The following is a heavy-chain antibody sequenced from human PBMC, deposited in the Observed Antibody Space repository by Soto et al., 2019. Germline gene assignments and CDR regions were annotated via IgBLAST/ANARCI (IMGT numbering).Heavy chain of an antibody. J-gene: IGHJ4*02. CDR3: ARGSQHSGYDY. D-gene: IGHD5-12*01. V-gene: IGHV4-34*01. Sequence: SETLSLTCAVYGGPFSGYYWSWIRQPPGKGLEWIGEINHSGSTNYNPSLKSRVTISVDTSKNQFSLKLSSVTAADTAVYYCARGSQHSGYDYWGQGTLVTVSS. CDR1: GGPFSGYY. CDR2: INHSGST.